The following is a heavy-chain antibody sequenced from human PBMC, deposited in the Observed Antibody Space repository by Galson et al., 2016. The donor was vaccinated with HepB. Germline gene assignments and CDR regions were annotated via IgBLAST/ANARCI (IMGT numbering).Heavy chain of an antibody. J-gene: IGHJ6*02. D-gene: IGHD3-3*01. CDR2: ISYDGRSV. V-gene: IGHV3-30*03. CDR3: ARVESSDFWSGYFGMDV. Sequence: PGKGLEWVAVISYDGRSVYFVDSVKGRFTMSRDTSKNTLYLQMNSLRTEDTALYYCARVESSDFWSGYFGMDVWGQGTTVTVSS.